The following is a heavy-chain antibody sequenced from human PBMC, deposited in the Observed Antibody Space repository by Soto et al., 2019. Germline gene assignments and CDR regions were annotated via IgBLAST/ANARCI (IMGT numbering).Heavy chain of an antibody. J-gene: IGHJ4*02. V-gene: IGHV4-39*07. CDR3: ARGTQKRYCTGGSCYTVDY. CDR2: IYYSGST. CDR1: GGSVSSSNYY. Sequence: SETLSLTCTVSGGSVSSSNYYWGWIRRPPGKGLEWIGSIYYSGSTYYNPSLKSRVTISVDTSKNQFSLKLSSVTAEDTAVYYCARGTQKRYCTGGSCYTVDYWGQGTLVTVSS. D-gene: IGHD2-15*01.